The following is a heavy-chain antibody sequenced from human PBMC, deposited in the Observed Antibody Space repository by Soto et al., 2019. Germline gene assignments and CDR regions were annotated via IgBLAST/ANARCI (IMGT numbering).Heavy chain of an antibody. CDR2: FDPEDGET. D-gene: IGHD2-2*01. CDR1: GYTLTELS. Sequence: GASVKVSCKVSGYTLTELSMHWVRQAPGKGLEWMGGFDPEDGETIYAQKFQGRVTMTEDTSTDTAYMELSSLRSEDTAVYYCATAGARYLLYCSSTSCYGNWFDPWGQGTLVTVSS. CDR3: ATAGARYLLYCSSTSCYGNWFDP. V-gene: IGHV1-24*01. J-gene: IGHJ5*02.